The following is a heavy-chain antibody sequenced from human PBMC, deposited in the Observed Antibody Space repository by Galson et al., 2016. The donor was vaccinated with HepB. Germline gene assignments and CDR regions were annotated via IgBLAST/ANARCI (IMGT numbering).Heavy chain of an antibody. Sequence: TLSLTCTVSGGSITSDGYYWSWIRQHPGKGLEWIGYIYYSGTTYYHLSLKSRVTISVDTSKNQFSLKLSSVTAADTAVCYCARVGRLDFWSGFYVPPFDYWGQGTLVAVSS. CDR1: GGSITSDGYY. CDR2: IYYSGTT. V-gene: IGHV4-31*03. D-gene: IGHD3-3*01. J-gene: IGHJ4*02. CDR3: ARVGRLDFWSGFYVPPFDY.